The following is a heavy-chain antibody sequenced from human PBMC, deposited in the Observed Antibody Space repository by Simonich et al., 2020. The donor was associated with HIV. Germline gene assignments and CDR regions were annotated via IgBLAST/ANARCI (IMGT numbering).Heavy chain of an antibody. Sequence: QVQLQESGPGLVKPSETLSLTCAVSGYSNSSGYYWGWIRQPPGKGLEWIGGIYHSGSPYYNPALKSRVTISVDTSKNQFSLRLSSVTAADTAVYYCARVLGIAAAIDSFQHWGQGTLVTVSS. V-gene: IGHV4-38-2*01. CDR2: IYHSGSP. CDR3: ARVLGIAAAIDSFQH. J-gene: IGHJ1*01. CDR1: GYSNSSGYY. D-gene: IGHD6-13*01.